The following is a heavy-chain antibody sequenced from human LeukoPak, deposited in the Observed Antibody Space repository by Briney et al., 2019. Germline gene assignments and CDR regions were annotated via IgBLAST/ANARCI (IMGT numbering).Heavy chain of an antibody. CDR2: IWYDGSNK. CDR3: ARDQAIVGATGEFDY. V-gene: IGHV3-33*01. D-gene: IGHD1-26*01. CDR1: GFTFSSYG. Sequence: GGSLRLSCAASGFTFSSYGMHWVRQAPGKGLEWVAVIWYDGSNKYYADSVKGRFTISRDNSKNTLYLQMNSLRAEDTAVYYCARDQAIVGATGEFDYWGQGTLVTVSS. J-gene: IGHJ4*02.